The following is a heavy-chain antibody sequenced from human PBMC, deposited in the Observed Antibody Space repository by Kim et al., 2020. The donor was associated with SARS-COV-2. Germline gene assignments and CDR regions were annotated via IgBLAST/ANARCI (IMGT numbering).Heavy chain of an antibody. Sequence: GGSLRLSCAASGFTFSSYAMSWVRQAPGKGLEWVSAISGSGGSTYYADSVKGRFTISRDNSKNTLYLQMNSLRAEDTAVYYCAKDMGFRTSYYGMDVWGQGTTVTVSS. CDR2: ISGSGGST. D-gene: IGHD3-10*01. V-gene: IGHV3-23*01. CDR3: AKDMGFRTSYYGMDV. CDR1: GFTFSSYA. J-gene: IGHJ6*02.